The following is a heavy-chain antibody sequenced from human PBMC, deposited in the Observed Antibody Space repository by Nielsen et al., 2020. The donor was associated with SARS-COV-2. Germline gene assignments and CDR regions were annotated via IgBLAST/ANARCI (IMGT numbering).Heavy chain of an antibody. CDR1: GFTFSSYG. V-gene: IGHV3-30*02. D-gene: IGHD2-15*01. Sequence: GESLKISCAASGFTFSSYGMHWVRQAPGKGLEWVAFIRYDGSDKYYADSVKDRFTISRDNSKNTLYLQMNSLRAEDTAVYYCAKDGCSGGSCNYCDYWGQGTLVTVSS. CDR3: AKDGCSGGSCNYCDY. CDR2: IRYDGSDK. J-gene: IGHJ4*02.